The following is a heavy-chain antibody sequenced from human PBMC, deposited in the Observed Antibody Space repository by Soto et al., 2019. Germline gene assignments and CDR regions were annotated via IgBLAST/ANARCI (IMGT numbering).Heavy chain of an antibody. CDR1: GGSISSSSYY. J-gene: IGHJ4*02. V-gene: IGHV4-39*01. D-gene: IGHD3-10*01. Sequence: SETLSLTCTVSGGSISSSSYYWGWIRQPPGKGLEWIGSIYYSGSTYYNPSLKSRVTISVDTSKNRFSLKLSSVTAADTAVYYCSGSESYYYFDYWGQGTLVTVSS. CDR3: SGSESYYYFDY. CDR2: IYYSGST.